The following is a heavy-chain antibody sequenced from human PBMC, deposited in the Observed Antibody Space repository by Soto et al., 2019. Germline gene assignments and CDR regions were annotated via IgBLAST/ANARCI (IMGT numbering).Heavy chain of an antibody. V-gene: IGHV3-23*01. Sequence: EVQLLESGGGLVQPGGSLRLSCAASGFTFSNYGMNWVRQAPGKGLEWVSAISGRGDSTFYADSMGGRFTISRDNSKNTLYLQMKSLGAGDTAVYYCGARKSIAAVAGTDYWGQGTLVTVSS. CDR3: GARKSIAAVAGTDY. D-gene: IGHD6-19*01. J-gene: IGHJ4*02. CDR1: GFTFSNYG. CDR2: ISGRGDST.